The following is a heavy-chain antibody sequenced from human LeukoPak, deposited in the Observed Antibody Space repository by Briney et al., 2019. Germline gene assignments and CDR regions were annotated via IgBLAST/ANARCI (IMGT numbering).Heavy chain of an antibody. Sequence: SETLSLTCAVYGGSFSGYYWSWIRQPPGKGLEWIGEINHSGSTNYNPSLKSRVTISVDTSKNQFSLKLSSVTAADTAVYYCARGRHYYDSSGYPFDYWGQGTLVTVSS. V-gene: IGHV4-34*01. D-gene: IGHD3-22*01. J-gene: IGHJ4*02. CDR1: GGSFSGYY. CDR3: ARGRHYYDSSGYPFDY. CDR2: INHSGST.